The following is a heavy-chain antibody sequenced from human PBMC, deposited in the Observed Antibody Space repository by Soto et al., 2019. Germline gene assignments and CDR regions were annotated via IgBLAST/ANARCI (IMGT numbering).Heavy chain of an antibody. V-gene: IGHV5-51*01. J-gene: IGHJ4*02. CDR3: ARQYAAFDY. D-gene: IGHD2-2*01. CDR2: IYPADSDT. CDR1: GYNFNTYW. Sequence: EVQLVPSGAEVKKPGESLKISCKGSGYNFNTYWIGWVRQMPGKGLEWMGIIYPADSDTRYNPSFQGQVTISADKSISTAYLQWSSLKASDTAIYYCARQYAAFDYWGQGTLVTVSS.